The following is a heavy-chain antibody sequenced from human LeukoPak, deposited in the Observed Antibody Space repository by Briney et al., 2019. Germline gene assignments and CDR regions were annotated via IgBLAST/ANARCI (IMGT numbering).Heavy chain of an antibody. Sequence: GGSLRLSCAASGFTVSSNYMSWVRQAPGKALEWVSVIYSGGSTYYADSVKGRFTISRDNSKNTLYLQMNSLRAEDTAVYYCARSGGSSWISWFDPWGQGTLVTVSS. D-gene: IGHD5-12*01. CDR1: GFTVSSNY. CDR3: ARSGGSSWISWFDP. CDR2: IYSGGST. J-gene: IGHJ5*02. V-gene: IGHV3-66*02.